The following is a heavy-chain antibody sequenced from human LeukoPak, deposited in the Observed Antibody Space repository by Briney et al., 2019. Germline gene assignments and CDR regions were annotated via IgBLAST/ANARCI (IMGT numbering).Heavy chain of an antibody. CDR3: ATYLRTTGTYYFDY. V-gene: IGHV4-39*01. J-gene: IGHJ4*02. Sequence: SETLSLTCTVSGGSIGGSSRYWGWIRQPPGKGLEWIGSIYYSGNTHYNPSLKSRVTISVDTSKNQFSLKLSSVTAADTAVYYCATYLRTTGTYYFDYWGQGTLVTVSS. CDR1: GGSIGGSSRY. D-gene: IGHD1-1*01. CDR2: IYYSGNT.